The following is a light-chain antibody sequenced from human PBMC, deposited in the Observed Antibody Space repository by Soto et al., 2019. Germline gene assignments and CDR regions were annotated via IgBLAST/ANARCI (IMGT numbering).Light chain of an antibody. CDR2: GAS. CDR1: QSVTTN. Sequence: ETVLTQSPATLSVSPGERATFSCKATQSVTTNLAWYQQKPGQVPRLLFYGASTRATGIPARFSGSGSGTEFTLSISSLQSEDFAIYHCQQYHSWPHTFGQGTKLEIK. CDR3: QQYHSWPHT. V-gene: IGKV3-15*01. J-gene: IGKJ2*01.